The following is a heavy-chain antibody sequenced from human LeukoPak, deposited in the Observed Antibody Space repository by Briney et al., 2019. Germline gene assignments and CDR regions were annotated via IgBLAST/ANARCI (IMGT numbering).Heavy chain of an antibody. V-gene: IGHV3-30*02. D-gene: IGHD4-17*01. CDR3: AKSGYGFGGWFDP. J-gene: IGHJ5*02. CDR1: GFTFSSYG. CDR2: IRYDGSNK. Sequence: SGGSPRLSRAASGFTFSSYGMHWVRQAPGKGLEWVAFIRYDGSNKYYADSVKGRFAISRDNSKNTLYLQMNSLRAEDTAVYYCAKSGYGFGGWFDPWGQGTLVTVSS.